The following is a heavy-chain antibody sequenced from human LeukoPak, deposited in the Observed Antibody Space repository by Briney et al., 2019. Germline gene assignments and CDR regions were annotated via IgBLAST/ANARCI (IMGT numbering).Heavy chain of an antibody. J-gene: IGHJ4*02. D-gene: IGHD5/OR15-5a*01. CDR2: INHSGST. V-gene: IGHV4-34*03. Sequence: SETLSLTCAVYGGSFSGYYWSWIRQPPGKGLEWIGEINHSGSTNYNPSLKSRVTISVDTSKNQFSLRLTSVTAADTAVYATLVSTRYYFDYWGQGTLVTVSS. CDR1: GGSFSGYY. CDR3: LVSTRYYFDY.